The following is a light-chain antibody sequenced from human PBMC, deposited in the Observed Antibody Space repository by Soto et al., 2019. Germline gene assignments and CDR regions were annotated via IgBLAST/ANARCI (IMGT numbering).Light chain of an antibody. CDR1: SGSIAGNY. CDR3: QSYDSSYHDVV. Sequence: NFMLTQPHSVSESPGKTVNISCTRSSGSIAGNYVQWSQQRPGSAPTTVIYEDNQRPSGVPDRFSGSIDSSSNSASLTISGLKTEDEADYYCQSYDSSYHDVVFGGGTKLTVL. J-gene: IGLJ2*01. V-gene: IGLV6-57*04. CDR2: EDN.